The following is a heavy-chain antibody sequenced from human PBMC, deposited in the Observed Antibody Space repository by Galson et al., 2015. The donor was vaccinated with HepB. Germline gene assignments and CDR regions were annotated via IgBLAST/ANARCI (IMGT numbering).Heavy chain of an antibody. Sequence: SLRLSCAASGFTFSSYAMSWVRQAPGKGLEWVSAISGSGGSTYYADSVKGRFTISRDNSKNTLYLQMNSLRSEDTAVYYCARDTQDIVVVPAARDAYNWFDPWGQGTLVTVSS. V-gene: IGHV3-23*01. J-gene: IGHJ5*02. CDR1: GFTFSSYA. CDR3: ARDTQDIVVVPAARDAYNWFDP. D-gene: IGHD2-2*01. CDR2: ISGSGGST.